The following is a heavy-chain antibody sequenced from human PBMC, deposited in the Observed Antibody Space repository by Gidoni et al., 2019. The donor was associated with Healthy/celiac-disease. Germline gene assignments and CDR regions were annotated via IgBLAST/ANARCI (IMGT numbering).Heavy chain of an antibody. CDR1: GGSISRSSYS. CDR2: IYYSGST. CDR3: ARFIAAAGVNWFDP. Sequence: QLQLQESGPGLVKPSETLSLTCTVSGGSISRSSYSWGWIRQPPGKGLEWIGSIYYSGSTYYNPSLKSRVTISVDTSKNQFSLKLSSVTAADTAVYYCARFIAAAGVNWFDPWGQGTLVTVSS. V-gene: IGHV4-39*01. D-gene: IGHD6-13*01. J-gene: IGHJ5*02.